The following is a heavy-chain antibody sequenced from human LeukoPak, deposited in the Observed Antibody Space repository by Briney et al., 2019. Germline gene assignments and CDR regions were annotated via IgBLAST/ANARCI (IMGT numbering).Heavy chain of an antibody. V-gene: IGHV4-59*08. D-gene: IGHD2-2*01. Sequence: PSETLSLACTVSGGSISSYYWTWIRQPPGKGLEWIGYFYYSGSTNYSPSLKSRSTISVDTPKNQFSLKLSSVTAADTAVYYCARVVPAADFDYWGQGTLVTVSS. CDR1: GGSISSYY. CDR2: FYYSGST. CDR3: ARVVPAADFDY. J-gene: IGHJ4*02.